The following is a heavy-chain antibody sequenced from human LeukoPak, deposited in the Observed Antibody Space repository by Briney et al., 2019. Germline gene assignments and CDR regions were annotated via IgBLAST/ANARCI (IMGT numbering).Heavy chain of an antibody. CDR3: ARAYPYDSSGYYYGY. V-gene: IGHV4-34*01. CDR1: GGSFSGYC. D-gene: IGHD3-22*01. Sequence: PSETLSLTCAVYGGSFSGYCWSWIRQPPGKGLEWIGEINHSGSTNYNPSLKSRVTISVDTSKNQFSLKLSSVTAADTAVYYCARAYPYDSSGYYYGYWGQGTLVTVSS. J-gene: IGHJ4*02. CDR2: INHSGST.